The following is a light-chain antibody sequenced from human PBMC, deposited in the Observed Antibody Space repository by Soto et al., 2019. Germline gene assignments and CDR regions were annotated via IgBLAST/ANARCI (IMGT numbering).Light chain of an antibody. V-gene: IGKV1-5*01. CDR1: QSFNRW. Sequence: DIQMTQSPSTLSASVGDRVIITCRASQSFNRWLAWYQQKPGKAPKVLIYDAASLKSGIPSRFSGSGSGTEFPLTINSLQPDDSATYYCQQLNGIFGGGIKVEIK. CDR2: DAA. J-gene: IGKJ4*01. CDR3: QQLNGI.